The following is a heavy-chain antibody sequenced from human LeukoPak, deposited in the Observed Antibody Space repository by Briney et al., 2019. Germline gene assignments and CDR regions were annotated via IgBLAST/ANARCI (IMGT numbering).Heavy chain of an antibody. Sequence: SGPTLVNPTQTLTLTCTFSGFSLRPSGICVSWIRQPPGKALEWLARIDWDDDSYYSTSLKTRPTISKDTSKNQVVLTMTNMDPVDTATYYCARHFGSSDFDYWGQGTLVTVSS. CDR3: ARHFGSSDFDY. J-gene: IGHJ4*02. CDR1: GFSLRPSGIC. V-gene: IGHV2-70*11. D-gene: IGHD6-6*01. CDR2: IDWDDDS.